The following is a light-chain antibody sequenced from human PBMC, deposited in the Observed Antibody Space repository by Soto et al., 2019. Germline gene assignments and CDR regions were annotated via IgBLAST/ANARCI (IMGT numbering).Light chain of an antibody. CDR2: GAS. J-gene: IGKJ2*01. CDR1: QSVSSN. V-gene: IGKV3-15*01. CDR3: HQYDNWPPYT. Sequence: EIVMTQSPATLFVSPGERATLSCRASQSVSSNLAWYQQRPGQAPRLVIYGASTRATGIPARFTGRGSGTEFTLTISSLQSEDFAVYYCHQYDNWPPYTFGQGTKLEIK.